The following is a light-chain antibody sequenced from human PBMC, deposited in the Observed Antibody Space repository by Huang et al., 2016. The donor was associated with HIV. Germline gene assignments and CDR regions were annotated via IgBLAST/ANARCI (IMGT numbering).Light chain of an antibody. CDR2: AAS. CDR3: QESYSTPSVT. Sequence: DIQMTQSPSSLSASVGDRVTITCRASQRISSYLNWYQQKPGKAPKLLIYAASSLQSGVPSRFSGSGSGTDFTLTISSLQPEDSATYYCQESYSTPSVTFGQGTRLEIK. CDR1: QRISSY. V-gene: IGKV1-39*01. J-gene: IGKJ5*01.